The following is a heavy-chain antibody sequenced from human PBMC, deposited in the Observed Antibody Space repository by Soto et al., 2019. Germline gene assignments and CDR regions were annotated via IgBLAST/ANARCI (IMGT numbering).Heavy chain of an antibody. Sequence: QLLESGPGLVKPSETLSLTCTVSGGSISSSSYYWGWIRQPPGKGLEWIGSIYYSGSTYYNPSLKSRVTISVDTSKNQFSLKLSSVTAADTAVYYCARRGRCSGGSCYAGYYYYMDVWGKGTTVTVSS. CDR3: ARRGRCSGGSCYAGYYYYMDV. CDR1: GGSISSSSYY. V-gene: IGHV4-39*01. D-gene: IGHD2-15*01. CDR2: IYYSGST. J-gene: IGHJ6*03.